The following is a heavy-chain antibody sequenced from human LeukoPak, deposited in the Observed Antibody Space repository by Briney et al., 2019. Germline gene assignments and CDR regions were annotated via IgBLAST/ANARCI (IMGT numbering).Heavy chain of an antibody. Sequence: SETLSLTCAVSGGSISSYYWSWIRQPPGKGLEWIGYIYYSGSTNYNPSLKSRVTISVDTSKNQFSLKLSSVTAADTAVYYCARGYYGSGSYYNYDYWGQGTLVTVSS. CDR3: ARGYYGSGSYYNYDY. CDR2: IYYSGST. CDR1: GGSISSYY. J-gene: IGHJ4*02. D-gene: IGHD3-10*01. V-gene: IGHV4-59*01.